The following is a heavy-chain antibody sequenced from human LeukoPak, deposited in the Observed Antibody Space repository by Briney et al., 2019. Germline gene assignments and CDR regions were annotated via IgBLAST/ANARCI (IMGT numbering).Heavy chain of an antibody. V-gene: IGHV4-38-2*02. Sequence: PSETLSLTCTVSGYSISSGYYWGWIRQPPGKGLEWIGSIYHSGSTYYNPSLKSRVTISVDTSKNQFSLKLSSVTAADTAVYYCARDLVRGVIDYWGQGTLVTVSS. CDR1: GYSISSGYY. CDR3: ARDLVRGVIDY. CDR2: IYHSGST. D-gene: IGHD3-10*01. J-gene: IGHJ4*02.